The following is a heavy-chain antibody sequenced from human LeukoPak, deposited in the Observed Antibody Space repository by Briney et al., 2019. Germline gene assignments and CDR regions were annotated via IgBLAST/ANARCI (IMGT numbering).Heavy chain of an antibody. CDR2: IWYDGSNI. D-gene: IGHD1-14*01. CDR1: GFTFSTFG. J-gene: IGHJ4*02. Sequence: GGSLRLSCAASGFTFSTFGMHWVRQAPGKGLEWVAIIWYDGSNIHYADSVKGRFTISRDNSKSTLYLQMNSQRAEDTAVYYCARAGPNPRTAGLRNWGQGTLVTVSS. CDR3: ARAGPNPRTAGLRN. V-gene: IGHV3-33*01.